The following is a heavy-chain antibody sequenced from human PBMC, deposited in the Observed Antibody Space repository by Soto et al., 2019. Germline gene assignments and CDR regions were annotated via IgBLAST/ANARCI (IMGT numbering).Heavy chain of an antibody. CDR3: GGQDYGAKGYYLEN. J-gene: IGHJ4*02. D-gene: IGHD4-17*01. V-gene: IGHV4-39*01. CDR2: IYYIGTT. CDR1: NGSISSRSSY. Sequence: QLQLQESGSGLVKPSETLSLTCIVSNGSISSRSSYWGWIRQTPGKGLEWIGSIYYIGTTYYNPSLKGRVTISIDTAKTQFTLKMNSVTAADTAVYFCGGQDYGAKGYYLENWGQGALVTVSS.